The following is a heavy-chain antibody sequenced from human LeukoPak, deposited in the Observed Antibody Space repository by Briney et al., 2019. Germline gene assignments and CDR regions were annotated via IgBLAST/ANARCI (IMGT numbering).Heavy chain of an antibody. V-gene: IGHV3-7*01. D-gene: IGHD5-18*01. Sequence: PGGSLRLSCAASGFTFSSYWMSWVRQAPGKGLEWVANIKQDGSEKYYVDSVKGRFTISRDNAKNSLYLQMNSLRAEDTAVYYCARDRWIQGDLYYFDYWGQGTLVTVSS. J-gene: IGHJ4*02. CDR3: ARDRWIQGDLYYFDY. CDR1: GFTFSSYW. CDR2: IKQDGSEK.